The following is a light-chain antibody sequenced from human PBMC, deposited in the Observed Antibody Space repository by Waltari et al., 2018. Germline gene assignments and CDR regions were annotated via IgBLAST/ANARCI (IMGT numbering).Light chain of an antibody. CDR3: GTWDSSLSAVV. J-gene: IGLJ2*01. CDR2: ENN. V-gene: IGLV1-51*02. Sequence: QSVLTQPPSVSAAPGQKVTISCSGSSPHIEINYVSLYQQLPGTPPNLLIYENNVRPSGIPDRFSGSRSGTSATLGITGLQTADEADYYCGTWDSSLSAVVFGGGTKLTV. CDR1: SPHIEINY.